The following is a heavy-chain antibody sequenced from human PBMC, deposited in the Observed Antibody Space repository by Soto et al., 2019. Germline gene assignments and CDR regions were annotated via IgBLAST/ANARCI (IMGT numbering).Heavy chain of an antibody. J-gene: IGHJ5*02. CDR3: ARERRYCISTSCYLFGFDP. CDR2: IYHSGST. V-gene: IGHV4-30-2*01. CDR1: GGSISSGGYS. D-gene: IGHD2-2*01. Sequence: SETLSLTCAVSGGSISSGGYSWSWIRQPPGKGLEWIGYIYHSGSTYYNPSLKSRVTISVDRSKNQFSLKLSSVTAADTAVYYCARERRYCISTSCYLFGFDPWGQGTLVTVS.